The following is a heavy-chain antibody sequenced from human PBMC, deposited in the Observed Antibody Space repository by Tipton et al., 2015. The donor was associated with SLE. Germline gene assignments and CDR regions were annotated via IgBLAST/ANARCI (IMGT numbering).Heavy chain of an antibody. CDR3: TRDFPSLTWCGD. V-gene: IGHV3-23*01. J-gene: IGHJ4*02. CDR2: ISTGGDTT. D-gene: IGHD2-8*02. CDR1: GFTFRNYA. Sequence: SLRLSCAASGFTFRNYALIWVRQAPGKGLEWVSSISTGGDTTYYAESVRGRFTISRDNSRNTLYLQMNILSAGDSAVYYYTRDFPSLTWCGDWAQGALVTVSS.